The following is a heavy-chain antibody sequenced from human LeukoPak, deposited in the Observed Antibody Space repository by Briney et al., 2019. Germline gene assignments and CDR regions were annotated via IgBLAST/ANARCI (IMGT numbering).Heavy chain of an antibody. Sequence: ASVKVSCKASGYTFTSYDINWVRQATGQGLEWMGWMSPNSGNTGYAQKFQGRVTMTRNTSISTAYMELSSLRSEDTAVYYCARGQTGDYRFDYWGQGTLVTVSS. D-gene: IGHD2-21*01. CDR2: MSPNSGNT. CDR3: ARGQTGDYRFDY. V-gene: IGHV1-8*01. J-gene: IGHJ4*02. CDR1: GYTFTSYD.